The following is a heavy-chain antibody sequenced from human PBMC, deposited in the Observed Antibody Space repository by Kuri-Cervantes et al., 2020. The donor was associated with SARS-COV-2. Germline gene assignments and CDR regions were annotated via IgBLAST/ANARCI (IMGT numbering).Heavy chain of an antibody. D-gene: IGHD2-2*01. V-gene: IGHV1-2*04. CDR1: GYTFTGYY. J-gene: IGHJ6*02. Sequence: ASVKVSCKASGYTFTGYYMHWVRQAPGQGLEWMGWINPNSGGTNYAQKFQGWVTMTRDTSISTAYMELSRLRSDDTAVYYCARARPRGQDIVVVPAAQKDYCYGMDVWGQGTTVTVSS. CDR2: INPNSGGT. CDR3: ARARPRGQDIVVVPAAQKDYCYGMDV.